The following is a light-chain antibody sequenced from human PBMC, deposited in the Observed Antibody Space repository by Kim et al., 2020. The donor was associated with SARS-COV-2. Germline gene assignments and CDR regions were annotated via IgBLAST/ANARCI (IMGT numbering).Light chain of an antibody. Sequence: PGGTITLTCGSSTGTVTSGHFPYWFQQKPGQAPRTVIYDTSNKHPLTPARFSGSLLGGKAALTLSGAQPEDEADYYCLLFYNGARVFGGGTKLTVL. CDR2: DTS. V-gene: IGLV7-46*01. J-gene: IGLJ2*01. CDR1: TGTVTSGHF. CDR3: LLFYNGARV.